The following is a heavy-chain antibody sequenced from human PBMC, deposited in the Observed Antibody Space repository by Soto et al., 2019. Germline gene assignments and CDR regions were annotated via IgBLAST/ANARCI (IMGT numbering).Heavy chain of an antibody. CDR1: GGYISSYY. J-gene: IGHJ4*02. V-gene: IGHV4-59*01. Sequence: SETLSLTCTVSGGYISSYYWSWIRQPPGKGLEWIGYIYYSGSTNYNPSLKSRVTISVDTSKNQFSLKLSSVTAADTAVYYCASSEWNYLSIRFDYWGQGTLVTVSS. CDR3: ASSEWNYLSIRFDY. D-gene: IGHD1-7*01. CDR2: IYYSGST.